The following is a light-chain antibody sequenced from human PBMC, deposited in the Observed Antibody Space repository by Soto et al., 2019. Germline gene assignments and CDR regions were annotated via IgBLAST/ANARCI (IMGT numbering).Light chain of an antibody. CDR3: TSWTTSTTMI. CDR1: SSDVGSSNC. Sequence: QSALTQPPSVSGSPGQSVTISCTGTSSDVGSSNCVSWYQQPPGTAPKLMIYDVSNRPSGVSDRFSGSKSGNTASLTISGLQAEDEADYYCTSWTTSTTMIFGTGTKVTVL. CDR2: DVS. J-gene: IGLJ1*01. V-gene: IGLV2-18*02.